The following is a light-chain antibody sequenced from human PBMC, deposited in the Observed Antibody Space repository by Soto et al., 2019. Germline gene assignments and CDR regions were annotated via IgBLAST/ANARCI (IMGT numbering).Light chain of an antibody. J-gene: IGLJ1*01. CDR3: SSYTSSSTYV. CDR1: SSDVCGYNY. Sequence: QSALTQPASVSGSPGQSITISCTGTSSDVCGYNYVSWYQQHPGKAPKLMIYDVSNRPSGVANRCSGSKSGNTASLTISGLQAEDEVDYYCSSYTSSSTYVLRTGTKLTVL. V-gene: IGLV2-14*01. CDR2: DVS.